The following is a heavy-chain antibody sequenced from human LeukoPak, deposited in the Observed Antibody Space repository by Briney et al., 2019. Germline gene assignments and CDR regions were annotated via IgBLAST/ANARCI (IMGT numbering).Heavy chain of an antibody. CDR3: ARGLDGYCFDY. D-gene: IGHD5-24*01. CDR1: RFTLRSYT. V-gene: IGHV3-21*01. J-gene: IGHJ4*02. CDR2: IGISSNKI. Sequence: GGSLRLSCAASRFTLRSYTMNWVRQAPGKGLEWVSSIGISSNKIYYADSVKGRFIISRDNAKNSVYLQMNSLRAEDTAVYYCARGLDGYCFDYWGQGTLVTVSS.